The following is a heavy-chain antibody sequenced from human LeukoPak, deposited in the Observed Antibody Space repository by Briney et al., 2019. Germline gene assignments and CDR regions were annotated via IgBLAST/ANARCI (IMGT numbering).Heavy chain of an antibody. CDR2: INPNSGDT. V-gene: IGHV1-2*02. CDR1: GYTFTDQY. J-gene: IGHJ6*03. Sequence: ASVKVSCKASGYTFTDQYMHWVRQAPGQGLEWMGWINPNSGDTNYAQKFQGRVTMTRDTSISTAYMELSRLRSDDTAVYYCARDLRSISDYYYYYYMDVWGKGTTVTVSS. D-gene: IGHD1-26*01. CDR3: ARDLRSISDYYYYYYMDV.